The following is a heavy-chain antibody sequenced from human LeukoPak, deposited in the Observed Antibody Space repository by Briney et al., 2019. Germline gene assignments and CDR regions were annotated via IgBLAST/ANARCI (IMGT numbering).Heavy chain of an antibody. J-gene: IGHJ4*02. Sequence: SVKVSRKASGGTFSSYAISWVRQAPGQGLEWMGRIIPIFGTANYAQKFQGRVTITTDESTSTAYMELSSLRSEDTAVYYCARVRLNYYDSSGYFDYWGQGTLVTVSS. CDR1: GGTFSSYA. CDR3: ARVRLNYYDSSGYFDY. D-gene: IGHD3-22*01. CDR2: IIPIFGTA. V-gene: IGHV1-69*05.